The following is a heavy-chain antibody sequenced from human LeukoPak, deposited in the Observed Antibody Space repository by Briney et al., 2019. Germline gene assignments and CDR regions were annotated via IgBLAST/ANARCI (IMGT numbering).Heavy chain of an antibody. CDR1: GFTFSNTW. Sequence: GGSLRLSCAASGFTFSNTWMNWVRQAPGKGLEWVGRIKSETDGGTTDYAAPVKGRFTISRDDSKNTLYLQMNSLETEDTAVYYCTPYHIPDWGQGTLVTVSS. CDR3: TPYHIPD. V-gene: IGHV3-15*01. CDR2: IKSETDGGTT. J-gene: IGHJ4*02. D-gene: IGHD2-21*01.